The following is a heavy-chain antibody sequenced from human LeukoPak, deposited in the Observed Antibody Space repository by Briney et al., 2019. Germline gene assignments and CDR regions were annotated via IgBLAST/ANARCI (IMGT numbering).Heavy chain of an antibody. CDR2: ISGSGGST. CDR3: AKVGSGWYSVYYFDY. V-gene: IGHV3-23*01. CDR1: GFTFSSYA. Sequence: PGRSLRLSCAASGFTFSSYAMSWVRQAPGKGLEWVSAISGSGGSTYYADSVKGRFTISRDNSKNTLYLQMNSLRAEDTAVYYCAKVGSGWYSVYYFDYWGQGTLVTVSS. J-gene: IGHJ4*02. D-gene: IGHD6-19*01.